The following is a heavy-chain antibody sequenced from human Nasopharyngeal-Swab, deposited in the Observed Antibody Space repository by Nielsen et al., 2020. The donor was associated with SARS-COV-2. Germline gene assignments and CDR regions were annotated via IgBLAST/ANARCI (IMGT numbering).Heavy chain of an antibody. V-gene: IGHV3-30*02. CDR2: IRNDGSNK. Sequence: GESLKISCAASGFTFTSHGMHWVRQAPGEGLDWGAFIRNDGSNKNYADSVKGRFTISRDNSKNTLYLQMNSLRAEDTAMYYCAKDRQLWSNDFDYWGQGTLVTVSS. CDR1: GFTFTSHG. D-gene: IGHD5-18*01. J-gene: IGHJ4*02. CDR3: AKDRQLWSNDFDY.